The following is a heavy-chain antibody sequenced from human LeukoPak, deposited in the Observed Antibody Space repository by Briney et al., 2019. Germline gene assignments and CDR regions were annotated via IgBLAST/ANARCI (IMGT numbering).Heavy chain of an antibody. CDR2: IKWDGGRT. Sequence: GSLRLSCAASGFTFDDHGMSWVRQAPGKGLEWVSGIKWDGGRTGYADSVKGRFTISRDNSKTTLYLQMNSLRAEDTALYYCARDQAGSGHYADYWGQGTLVTVSS. V-gene: IGHV3-20*04. CDR1: GFTFDDHG. J-gene: IGHJ4*02. CDR3: ARDQAGSGHYADY. D-gene: IGHD3-10*01.